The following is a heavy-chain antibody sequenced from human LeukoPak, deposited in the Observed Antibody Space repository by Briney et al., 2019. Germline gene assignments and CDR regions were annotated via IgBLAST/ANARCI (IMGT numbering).Heavy chain of an antibody. Sequence: GGSLRLSCTASGFTFGDYAMSWVRQAPGKGLEWVGFIRSKAYGGTTEYAASVKGRFTISRDDSKSIAYLQMNSLKTEDTAVYYRTRYCSSTSCYTAGGDAFDIWGQGTMVTVSS. V-gene: IGHV3-49*04. CDR2: IRSKAYGGTT. J-gene: IGHJ3*02. D-gene: IGHD2-2*02. CDR1: GFTFGDYA. CDR3: TRYCSSTSCYTAGGDAFDI.